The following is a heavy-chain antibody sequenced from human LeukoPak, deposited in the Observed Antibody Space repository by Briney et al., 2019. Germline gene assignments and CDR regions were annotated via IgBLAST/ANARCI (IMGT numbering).Heavy chain of an antibody. CDR3: AIAYYYDSSGQTHAFDI. V-gene: IGHV1-18*01. J-gene: IGHJ3*02. D-gene: IGHD3-22*01. CDR2: ISAYNGNT. CDR1: GYTFTSYG. Sequence: PVASVTVSCKASGYTFTSYGISWVRQAPGQGLEWMGWISAYNGNTNYAQKLQGRVTMTTDTSTSTAYMELRSLRSDDTAVYYCAIAYYYDSSGQTHAFDIWGQGTMVTVSS.